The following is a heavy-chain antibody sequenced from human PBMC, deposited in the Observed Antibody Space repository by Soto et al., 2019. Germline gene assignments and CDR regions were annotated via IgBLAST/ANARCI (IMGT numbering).Heavy chain of an antibody. J-gene: IGHJ3*02. V-gene: IGHV3-30*18. CDR3: AKGQSGYYYDSSGYRENAFDI. CDR1: GFTFSSYG. D-gene: IGHD3-22*01. Sequence: GGSLRLSCAASGFTFSSYGMHWVRQAPGKGLEWVAVISYDGSNKYYADSVKGRFTISRDNSKNTLYLQMNSLRAEDTAVYYCAKGQSGYYYDSSGYRENAFDIWGQGXMVTVSS. CDR2: ISYDGSNK.